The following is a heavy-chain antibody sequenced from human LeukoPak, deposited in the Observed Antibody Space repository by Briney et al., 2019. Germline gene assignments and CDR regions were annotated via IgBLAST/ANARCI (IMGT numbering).Heavy chain of an antibody. CDR2: IRYDGSNK. CDR3: AKAVASTKYYFDY. D-gene: IGHD2-15*01. CDR1: GFTFSSYG. J-gene: IGHJ4*02. V-gene: IGHV3-30*02. Sequence: GSLRLSCAASGFTFSSYGMHWVRQAPGKGLEWVAFIRYDGSNKYYADSVKGRFTISRDNSKNTLYLQMNSLRAEDTAVYYCAKAVASTKYYFDYWGQGTLVTVSS.